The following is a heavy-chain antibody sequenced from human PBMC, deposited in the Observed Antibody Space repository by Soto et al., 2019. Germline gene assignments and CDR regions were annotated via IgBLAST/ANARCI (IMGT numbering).Heavy chain of an antibody. Sequence: PSETLSLTCTVSGGSISSGDYYWSWIRQPPGKGLEWIGYIYYSGSTYYNPSLKSRVTISVDTSKNQFSLKLSSVTAADTAVYYCARDQRYDSSGYSDYWGQGTLVTVSS. V-gene: IGHV4-30-4*01. CDR3: ARDQRYDSSGYSDY. CDR2: IYYSGST. D-gene: IGHD3-22*01. J-gene: IGHJ4*02. CDR1: GGSISSGDYY.